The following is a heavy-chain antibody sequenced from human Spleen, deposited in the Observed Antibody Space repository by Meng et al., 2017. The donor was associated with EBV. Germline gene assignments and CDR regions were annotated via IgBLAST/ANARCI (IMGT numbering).Heavy chain of an antibody. D-gene: IGHD2-21*02. CDR2: IHASIGNT. CDR1: GYTFTGYV. Sequence: QIQHGQAVAEVKKPAASVKVSCNASGYTFTGYVRHWVRQAPGQRFMWMGWIHASIGNTNYSQKFQGRVTITWDTSASTAYMELSSLRSEDTAIYYCARSIFSNDFFNWGQGTLVTVSS. CDR3: ARSIFSNDFFN. V-gene: IGHV1-3*01. J-gene: IGHJ4*02.